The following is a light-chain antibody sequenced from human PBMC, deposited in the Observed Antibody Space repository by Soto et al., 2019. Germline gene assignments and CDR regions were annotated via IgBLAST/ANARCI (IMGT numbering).Light chain of an antibody. V-gene: IGKV1-39*01. CDR1: QSIYIY. CDR2: AAS. J-gene: IGKJ5*01. Sequence: EIQITQYPSSLSASIGDRVTITCRASQSIYIYLNWYQQKPGKAPKLLIYAASSLQRGVPSTFSGGGSGTDFTLTISSLQPEEFATYDCQQSYSIIPFGHRRRL. CDR3: QQSYSIIP.